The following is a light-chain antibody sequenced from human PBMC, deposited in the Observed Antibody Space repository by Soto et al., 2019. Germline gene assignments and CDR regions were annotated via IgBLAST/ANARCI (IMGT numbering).Light chain of an antibody. Sequence: EKVLTQSPGTLSLSPGERANLSCRAIQSVTSNSLAWYQQKPGQAPRLLIYGASSRATGIPDRFSGSGPGPDFSLTIRPLEPDDFAVYYCHQYGSSPPLTFGQGTRLEIK. CDR3: HQYGSSPPLT. CDR2: GAS. J-gene: IGKJ5*01. V-gene: IGKV3-20*01. CDR1: QSVTSNS.